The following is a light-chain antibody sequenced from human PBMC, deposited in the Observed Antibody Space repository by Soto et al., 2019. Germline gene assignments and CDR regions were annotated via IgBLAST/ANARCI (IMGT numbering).Light chain of an antibody. CDR1: QSVSCNY. J-gene: IGKJ1*01. CDR2: GAS. CDR3: QQYGSSPWT. Sequence: EIVLTQSPGTLSLSPGEGATLSCRASQSVSCNYLAWYQQKPGQAPRLLIYGASSRATGIPDRFSGSGSGTDFILTISRLEPEDFAVFYCQQYGSSPWTFGQGTKVDIK. V-gene: IGKV3-20*01.